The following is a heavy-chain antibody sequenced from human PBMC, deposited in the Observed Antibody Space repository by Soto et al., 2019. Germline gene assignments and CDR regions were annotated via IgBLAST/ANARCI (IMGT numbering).Heavy chain of an antibody. CDR2: ISAYNCNT. CDR1: GYTFTSYG. CDR3: ARDRGTGTWGYYSCYGMDV. V-gene: IGHV1-18*04. Sequence: QVQLVQSVAEVKKPGASVKVSCKASGYTFTSYGISWVRQAPGQGLEWMGWISAYNCNTNYAQKLQGRVTMTTDKATSKAYMELRSLRSDDTAVYYCARDRGTGTWGYYSCYGMDVWGQWTTVTVSS. J-gene: IGHJ6*02. D-gene: IGHD1-1*01.